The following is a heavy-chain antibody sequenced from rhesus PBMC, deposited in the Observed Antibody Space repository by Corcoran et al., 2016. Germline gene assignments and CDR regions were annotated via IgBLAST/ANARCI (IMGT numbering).Heavy chain of an antibody. CDR2: IQGNTGEA. CDR1: GGSMSSNW. CDR3: ARWHFRGGSFGLDS. Sequence: QVQLQESGPGLVEPSETLSLTCSVSGGSMSSNWWSWTRQLPGKRLEWIGDIQGNTGEAKYSPSLKSRVTISRDASKGQYFLRLTSLTAADTAVYYCARWHFRGGSFGLDSWGQGVVVTVSS. J-gene: IGHJ6*01. D-gene: IGHD6-37*01. V-gene: IGHV4-80*01.